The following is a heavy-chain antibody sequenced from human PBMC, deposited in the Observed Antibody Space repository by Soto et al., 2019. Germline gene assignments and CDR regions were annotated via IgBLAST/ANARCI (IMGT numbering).Heavy chain of an antibody. J-gene: IGHJ4*01. CDR1: GYTFTVSY. Sequence: SVKVSCKASGYTFTVSYIHWMRQAPGQGFEWMGWFNPNTGATHYAQKFQGRVTMTRDTSISTAYMELSRLRSDDTAVSYCAKEHRFCSGGSLAIDFWGDGTLVTVS. D-gene: IGHD2-15*01. V-gene: IGHV1-2*02. CDR2: FNPNTGAT. CDR3: AKEHRFCSGGSLAIDF.